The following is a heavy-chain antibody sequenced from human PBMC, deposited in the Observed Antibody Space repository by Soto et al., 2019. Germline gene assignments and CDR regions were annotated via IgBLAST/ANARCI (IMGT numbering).Heavy chain of an antibody. CDR3: ARRGSGNAFDI. J-gene: IGHJ3*02. V-gene: IGHV1-3*01. Sequence: ASVKVYCKTSGSTFTSNLMHWVRHAPGQRLELIGWINAGNVNTKYSQKFQDRVIISRDTSASTAYMELSSLRSEDTAVYYCARRGSGNAFDIWGQGSTVTVSS. D-gene: IGHD6-25*01. CDR2: INAGNVNT. CDR1: GSTFTSNL.